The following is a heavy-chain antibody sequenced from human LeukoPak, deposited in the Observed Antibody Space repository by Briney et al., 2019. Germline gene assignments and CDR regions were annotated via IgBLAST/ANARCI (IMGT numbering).Heavy chain of an antibody. J-gene: IGHJ6*03. CDR1: GYTFTSYY. Sequence: ASVKVSCKASGYTFTSYYMHWVRQAPGQGLEWMGIINPSGGSTSYAQRFQGRVTMTRDMSTSTVYMELSSLRSEDTAVYYCARGPSSSSGYYYYYYMDVWGKGTTVTVSS. CDR2: INPSGGST. V-gene: IGHV1-46*01. CDR3: ARGPSSSSGYYYYYYMDV. D-gene: IGHD6-6*01.